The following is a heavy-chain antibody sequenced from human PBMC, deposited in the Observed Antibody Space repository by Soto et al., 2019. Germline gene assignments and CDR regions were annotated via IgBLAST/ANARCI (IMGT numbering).Heavy chain of an antibody. Sequence: EVQLVESGGGLIQPGGSLRLSCAPSGFTVSSNYMSWVRQAPGKGLEWVSIIYSGGGTYYADSVKGRFTISRDNSKNTLYIQMNSLRGEDTAVYYCARFSGSSWGQGTLVTVSS. CDR2: IYSGGGT. J-gene: IGHJ4*02. CDR1: GFTVSSNY. V-gene: IGHV3-53*01. CDR3: ARFSGSS. D-gene: IGHD7-27*01.